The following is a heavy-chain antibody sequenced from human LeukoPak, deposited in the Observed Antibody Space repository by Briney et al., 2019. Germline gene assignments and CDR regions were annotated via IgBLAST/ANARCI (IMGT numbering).Heavy chain of an antibody. Sequence: HWASVKVSCKASGYTFTSYYMHWVRQAPGKGLEWMGGFDPEDGETIYAQKFQGRVTMTEDTSTDTAYMELSSLRSEDTAVYYCATGTHSDYWGQGTLVTVSS. V-gene: IGHV1-24*01. CDR3: ATGTHSDY. D-gene: IGHD1/OR15-1a*01. CDR1: GYTFTSYY. CDR2: FDPEDGET. J-gene: IGHJ4*02.